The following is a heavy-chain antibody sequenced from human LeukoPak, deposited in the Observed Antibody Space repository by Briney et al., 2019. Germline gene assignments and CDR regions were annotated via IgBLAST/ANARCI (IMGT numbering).Heavy chain of an antibody. CDR2: ISSGSSTI. CDR3: ARGSDLKYFQY. J-gene: IGHJ1*01. Sequence: GGSLRLSCAASGLTFSSYSMNWVRQAPGKGLEWISYISSGSSTIYYADSVKGRFTISRDNAKNSLYLQMNSLRAEDTAVYYCARGSDLKYFQYWGQGTLVTVSS. CDR1: GLTFSSYS. V-gene: IGHV3-48*01.